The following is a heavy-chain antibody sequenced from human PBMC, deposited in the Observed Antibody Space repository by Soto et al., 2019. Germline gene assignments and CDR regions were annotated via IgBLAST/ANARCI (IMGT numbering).Heavy chain of an antibody. CDR1: GFSLTTSGVG. V-gene: IGHV2-5*02. J-gene: IGHJ3*02. Sequence: QITLQESAPVLVRPTETLMLTCTYSGFSLTTSGVGVGWLRQPPGKALEWLAVIYWDDDKRYMPSLQNRLTITKDTSRNQVVLAMTHMLPVDTGTYYCARRLRKSVNSWDSGAFDIWGHGTVVAVS. D-gene: IGHD1-1*01. CDR2: IYWDDDK. CDR3: ARRLRKSVNSWDSGAFDI.